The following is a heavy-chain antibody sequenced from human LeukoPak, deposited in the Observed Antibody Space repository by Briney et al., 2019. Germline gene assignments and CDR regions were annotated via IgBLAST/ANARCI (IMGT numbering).Heavy chain of an antibody. CDR2: IYYSGST. CDR3: ARGLLFSWFDP. Sequence: SETLSLTCTVSGGSISSGGYYWSWIRQHPGKGLEWIGYIYYSGSTYYNPSLMSRVTISVDTSKNQFSLKLSSVTAADTAVYYCARGLLFSWFDPWGQGTLVTVSS. V-gene: IGHV4-31*03. CDR1: GGSISSGGYY. J-gene: IGHJ5*02. D-gene: IGHD2-21*02.